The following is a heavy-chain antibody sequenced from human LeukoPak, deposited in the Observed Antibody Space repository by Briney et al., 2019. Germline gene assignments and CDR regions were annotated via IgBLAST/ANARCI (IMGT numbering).Heavy chain of an antibody. CDR2: IWYDGSNK. D-gene: IGHD3-3*01. CDR3: AKVTTRYDFWSGPRNDNWFDP. V-gene: IGHV3-33*06. J-gene: IGHJ5*02. Sequence: GGSLRLSCAASGFTFSSYGMHWVRQAPGKGLEWVAVIWYDGSNKYYADSVKGRFTISRDNSKNTLYLQMNSLRAEDTAVYYCAKVTTRYDFWSGPRNDNWFDPWGQGTLVTVSS. CDR1: GFTFSSYG.